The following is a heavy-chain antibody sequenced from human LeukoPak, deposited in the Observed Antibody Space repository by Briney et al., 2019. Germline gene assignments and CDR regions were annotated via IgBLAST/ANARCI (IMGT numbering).Heavy chain of an antibody. Sequence: GGSLRLSCAASGFTLSSYWMHWVRQAPGKGLVWVSRINTDGRTINYADSVEGRFTISRDIAKNTLYLQMNSLRAEDTAVYYCVRVAAGTGSFDIGGQGTMVTVSS. CDR1: GFTLSSYW. J-gene: IGHJ3*02. CDR2: INTDGRTI. D-gene: IGHD6-13*01. CDR3: VRVAAGTGSFDI. V-gene: IGHV3-74*01.